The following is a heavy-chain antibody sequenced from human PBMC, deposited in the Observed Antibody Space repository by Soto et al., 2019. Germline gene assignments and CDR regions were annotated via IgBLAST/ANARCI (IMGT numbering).Heavy chain of an antibody. Sequence: PGGSLRLSCAASGFTFSSHGMHWVRQAPGKGLEWVAVISYDGSNKYYADSVKGRFTISRDNSKNTLYLQMNSLRAEDTAVYYCANLYDSARDYWGQGTLVTVSS. CDR1: GFTFSSHG. CDR3: ANLYDSARDY. D-gene: IGHD3-3*01. CDR2: ISYDGSNK. J-gene: IGHJ4*02. V-gene: IGHV3-30*18.